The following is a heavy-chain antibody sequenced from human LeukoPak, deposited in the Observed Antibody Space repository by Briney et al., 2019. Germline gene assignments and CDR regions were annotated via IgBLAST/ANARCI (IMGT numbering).Heavy chain of an antibody. CDR3: ARLLVSASDWYFDL. J-gene: IGHJ2*01. D-gene: IGHD3-10*01. CDR1: GYTFTSSW. CDR2: IDPKDSYT. V-gene: IGHV5-10-1*01. Sequence: GESLKISCKGSGYTFTSSWITWVRQMPGKGLEWMGRIDPKDSYTNYSPSFQGHVTISADKSISTAYLQWSSLRASDTAMYYCARLLVSASDWYFDLWGRGTLVTVSS.